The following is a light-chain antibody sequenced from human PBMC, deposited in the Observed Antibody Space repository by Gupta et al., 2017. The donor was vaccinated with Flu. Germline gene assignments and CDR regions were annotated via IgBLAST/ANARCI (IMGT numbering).Light chain of an antibody. CDR3: CAYVDAFF. Sequence: HSALPQPASVTGSPGQSTTISCTGTSRDLDLVHWYQQQPGKAPKLIIYEATERPSGVSNRFSGAKAGNTASLTVSGLRAEDEADYYCCAYVDAFFFGTGTKVSVL. J-gene: IGLJ1*01. CDR1: SRDLDL. V-gene: IGLV2-23*01. CDR2: EAT.